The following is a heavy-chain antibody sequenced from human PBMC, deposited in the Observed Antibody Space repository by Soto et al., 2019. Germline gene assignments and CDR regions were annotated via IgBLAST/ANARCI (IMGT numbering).Heavy chain of an antibody. J-gene: IGHJ5*02. D-gene: IGHD3-3*01. CDR2: IYNIGST. Sequence: SETLFLTCTFSGDSISAYSWSWLRQPPGKGLEWIGYIYNIGSTNYNPSLRSRVTMSIDTSQEQFSLKLSSVTATDTAVYYCARGKIIGPWGQGTLVTVS. CDR3: ARGKIIGP. CDR1: GDSISAYS. V-gene: IGHV4-59*08.